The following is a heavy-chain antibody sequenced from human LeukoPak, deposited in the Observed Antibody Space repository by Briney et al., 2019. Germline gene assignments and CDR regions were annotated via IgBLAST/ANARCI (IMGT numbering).Heavy chain of an antibody. D-gene: IGHD2-2*01. Sequence: RASQTLSLTCTVSGGSISSGSYYWSWIRQPAGKGLEWIGRIYTSGSTNYNPSLKSRVTISVDTSKNQFSLKLSSVTAAETAVYYCARLRYCSSTSCRPTYYYYYYMDVWGKGTTVTVSS. J-gene: IGHJ6*03. CDR2: IYTSGST. CDR3: ARLRYCSSTSCRPTYYYYYYMDV. CDR1: GGSISSGSYY. V-gene: IGHV4-61*02.